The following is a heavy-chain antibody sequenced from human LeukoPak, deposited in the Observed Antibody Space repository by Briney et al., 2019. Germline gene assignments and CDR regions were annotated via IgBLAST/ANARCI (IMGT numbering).Heavy chain of an antibody. D-gene: IGHD3-22*01. CDR2: IKSDGST. J-gene: IGHJ1*01. Sequence: GGSLRLSCAASGFTFSTYWMHWVRHAPGKGLVWVSRIKSDGSTNYADSVKGRFTISRDNAKNTVSLQLNSLRPEDTGVYYCARAPSEIGGYYPEYFRHWGQGTLVTVSS. CDR3: ARAPSEIGGYYPEYFRH. CDR1: GFTFSTYW. V-gene: IGHV3-74*01.